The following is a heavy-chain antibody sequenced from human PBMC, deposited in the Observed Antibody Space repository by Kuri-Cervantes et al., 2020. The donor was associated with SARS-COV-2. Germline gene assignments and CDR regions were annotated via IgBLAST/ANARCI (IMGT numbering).Heavy chain of an antibody. D-gene: IGHD3-10*01. CDR3: ARGNYGSGSYALDY. Sequence: ASVKVSCKAFGYTFSDHYMYWVRQAPGQGLEWMGIINPSGSGTRYTQRFQDRISMTRDTSTSTVYMELSSLTSEDTAVYYCARGNYGSGSYALDYWGQGTLVTVSS. J-gene: IGHJ4*02. CDR2: INPSGSGT. V-gene: IGHV1-46*01. CDR1: GYTFSDHY.